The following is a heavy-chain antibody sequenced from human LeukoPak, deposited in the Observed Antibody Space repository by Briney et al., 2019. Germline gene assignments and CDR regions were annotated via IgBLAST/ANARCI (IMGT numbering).Heavy chain of an antibody. Sequence: GGSLRLSCAASGFTFDDYAMHWVRQAPGKGLEWVSLISGDGGSTYYADSAKGRFTISRDNSKNSLYLQMNSLRTEDTALYYCAKDLELRYYYGMDVWGQGTTVTVSS. J-gene: IGHJ6*02. D-gene: IGHD3-16*01. CDR1: GFTFDDYA. CDR2: ISGDGGST. CDR3: AKDLELRYYYGMDV. V-gene: IGHV3-43*02.